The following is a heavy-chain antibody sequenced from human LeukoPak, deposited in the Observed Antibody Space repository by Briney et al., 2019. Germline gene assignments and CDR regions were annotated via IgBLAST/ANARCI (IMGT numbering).Heavy chain of an antibody. V-gene: IGHV1-2*02. Sequence: ASVKVSCKASGYIFTGYFMHWVRQAPGQGLEWMGWINPSNGGTTYAQRFQGRVTLTRDTSISTAYLELSGLTSDDTALYYCARGLRSSSWYQDWGQGTLVTVSS. CDR1: GYIFTGYF. CDR2: INPSNGGT. J-gene: IGHJ4*02. CDR3: ARGLRSSSWYQD. D-gene: IGHD6-13*01.